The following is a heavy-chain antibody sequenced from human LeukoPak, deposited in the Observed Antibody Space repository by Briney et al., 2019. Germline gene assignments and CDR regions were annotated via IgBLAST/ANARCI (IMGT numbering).Heavy chain of an antibody. CDR1: GYSISSGYY. J-gene: IGHJ5*02. CDR2: IYYSGST. D-gene: IGHD3-3*01. Sequence: PSETLSLTCTVSGYSISSGYYWGWIRQPPGKGLEWIGSIYYSGSTYYNPSLKSRVTISVDTSKNQFSLKLSSVTAADTAVYYCASRRFFGVVIVEAWGQGTLVTVSS. V-gene: IGHV4-38-2*02. CDR3: ASRRFFGVVIVEA.